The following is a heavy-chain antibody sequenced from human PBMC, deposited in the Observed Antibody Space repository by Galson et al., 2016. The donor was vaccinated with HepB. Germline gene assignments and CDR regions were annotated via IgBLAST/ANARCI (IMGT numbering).Heavy chain of an antibody. CDR2: DSMDGRRK. CDR1: GFTFSNYG. D-gene: IGHD2/OR15-2a*01. J-gene: IGHJ4*02. V-gene: IGHV3-30*18. Sequence: SLRLSCAASGFTFSNYGMTWVRQAPGKGLEWVAADSMDGRRKWYAESVEGRFTISRDNSNNMLFLQMSSLRVDDTAVYYCAKRHEYCPPVGCSVDSWGQGTLVSVSS. CDR3: AKRHEYCPPVGCSVDS.